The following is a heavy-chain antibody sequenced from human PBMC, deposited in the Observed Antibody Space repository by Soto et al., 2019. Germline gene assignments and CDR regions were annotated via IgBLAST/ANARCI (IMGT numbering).Heavy chain of an antibody. J-gene: IGHJ6*02. V-gene: IGHV3-23*01. CDR1: GFTFSNYA. CDR2: ISGTGGGT. D-gene: IGHD3-10*01. CDR3: ANRAFYGSGIPNYYGMDV. Sequence: EVHLLESGGGLVQPGGSLRLSCAASGFTFSNYAMTWVRQAPGKGLEWVSVISGTGGGTNNADSAKGRFTTSRDNSQNTLYLQMNSLRAEDTAVYYCANRAFYGSGIPNYYGMDVWGQGTAVTVSS.